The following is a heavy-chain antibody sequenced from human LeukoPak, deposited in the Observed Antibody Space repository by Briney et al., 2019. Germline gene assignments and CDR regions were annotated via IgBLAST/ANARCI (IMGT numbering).Heavy chain of an antibody. J-gene: IGHJ4*02. CDR2: INHSGST. CDR3: ARGGGSYYV. V-gene: IGHV4-34*01. Sequence: SETLSLTCAVYGGSFSGYYWSWIRQPPGKGLEWIGEINHSGSTNYNPSLKSRVTISVDTSKNQFSLKLGSVTAADTAVYYCARGGGSYYVWGQGTLVTVSS. CDR1: GGSFSGYY. D-gene: IGHD1-26*01.